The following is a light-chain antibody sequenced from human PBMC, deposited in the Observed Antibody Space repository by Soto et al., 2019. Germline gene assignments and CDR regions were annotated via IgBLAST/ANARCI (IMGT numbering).Light chain of an antibody. CDR3: SSYAGSSNV. J-gene: IGLJ1*01. Sequence: QSALTQPPSASGSPGQSVTFSCTGTSSDVGGNDYLSWYQQHPGKAPKLMIYEVNKRPSGVPDRFSGSKSGNTASLTVSGLQAEDEADYYCSSYAGSSNVFGTGTKVTVL. CDR2: EVN. CDR1: SSDVGGNDY. V-gene: IGLV2-8*01.